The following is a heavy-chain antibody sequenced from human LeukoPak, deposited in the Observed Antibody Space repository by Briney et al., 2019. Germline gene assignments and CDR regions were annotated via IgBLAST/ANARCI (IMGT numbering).Heavy chain of an antibody. V-gene: IGHV3-7*03. Sequence: PGGSLRLSCAASGFTFSSYWMSWVRRAPGKGLEWVANVKHDGSEKFYVDSVKGRFTISRDNAKNSLYLQMNSLRAEDTAVYYCAREAVAALNWFDPWGQGTLVTVSS. CDR1: GFTFSSYW. CDR2: VKHDGSEK. J-gene: IGHJ5*02. D-gene: IGHD6-19*01. CDR3: AREAVAALNWFDP.